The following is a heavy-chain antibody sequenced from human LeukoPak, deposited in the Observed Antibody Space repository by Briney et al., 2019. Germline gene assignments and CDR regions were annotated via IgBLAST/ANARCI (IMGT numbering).Heavy chain of an antibody. CDR3: ARGSRYFDWFDY. V-gene: IGHV3-33*01. J-gene: IGHJ4*02. CDR2: IWYDGSNK. Sequence: GGSLRLSCAASGFTFSSYGMHWVRQAPGKGLEWVAVIWYDGSNKYYADSVKGRFTISRDNSKNTLYLQMNSPRAEDTAVYYCARGSRYFDWFDYWGQGTLVTVSS. CDR1: GFTFSSYG. D-gene: IGHD3-9*01.